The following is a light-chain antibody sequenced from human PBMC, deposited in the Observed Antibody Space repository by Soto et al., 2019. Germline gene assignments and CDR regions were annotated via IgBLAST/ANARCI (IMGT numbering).Light chain of an antibody. CDR2: DAS. V-gene: IGKV1-5*01. CDR3: QQYNSYSLT. J-gene: IGKJ4*01. Sequence: DIQMPQSPSTLSASVGDRVTITCRASQSISSRLAWYQQKPGKAPKILIYDASNLESGVPSRFSGSGSGTEFTITISSLQPDDFATYYCQQYNSYSLTFGGGTKVEIK. CDR1: QSISSR.